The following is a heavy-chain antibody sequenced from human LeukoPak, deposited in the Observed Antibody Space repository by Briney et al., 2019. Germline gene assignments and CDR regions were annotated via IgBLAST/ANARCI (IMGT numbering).Heavy chain of an antibody. Sequence: PSENLSLTCTVSGGSISSYYWSWIRQPAGKGLEWIGRIYTSGSTNYNPSLKSRVTMSVDTSKNQFSLKLSSVTAADTAVYYCARDPARGYSYGSYYYYYYGMDVWGQGTTVTVSS. CDR2: IYTSGST. CDR3: ARDPARGYSYGSYYYYYYGMDV. J-gene: IGHJ6*02. V-gene: IGHV4-4*07. CDR1: GGSISSYY. D-gene: IGHD5-18*01.